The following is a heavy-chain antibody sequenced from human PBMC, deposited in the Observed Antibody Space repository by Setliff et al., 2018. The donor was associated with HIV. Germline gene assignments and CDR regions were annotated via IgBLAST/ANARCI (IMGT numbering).Heavy chain of an antibody. CDR3: ARDPTYYFDSSGPYDAFDI. Sequence: TGGSLRLSCAASGFTFSYFAMHWVRQAPGKGLEWVAVISYDGNVKYYADSVKGRFTISRDNSKTTLYVQMNSLRAEDTAVYYCARDPTYYFDSSGPYDAFDIWGQGTMVTVSS. CDR2: ISYDGNVK. V-gene: IGHV3-30*04. D-gene: IGHD3-22*01. CDR1: GFTFSYFA. J-gene: IGHJ3*02.